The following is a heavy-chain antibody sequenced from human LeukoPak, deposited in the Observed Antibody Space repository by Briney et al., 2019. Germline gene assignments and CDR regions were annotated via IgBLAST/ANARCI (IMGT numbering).Heavy chain of an antibody. V-gene: IGHV1-69*05. CDR3: ARPHDYGDYVSPLDV. J-gene: IGHJ6*04. D-gene: IGHD4-17*01. Sequence: VASVKVSCKASGGTFSSYAISWVRQAPGQGLEWMGGIIPIFGTANYAQKFQGRVTITTDESTSTAYMELSSLRSEDTAVYYCARPHDYGDYVSPLDVWGEGTTVTVSS. CDR1: GGTFSSYA. CDR2: IIPIFGTA.